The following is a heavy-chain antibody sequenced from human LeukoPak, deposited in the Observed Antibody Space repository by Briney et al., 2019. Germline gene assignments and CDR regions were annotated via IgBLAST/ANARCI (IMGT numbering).Heavy chain of an antibody. V-gene: IGHV4-59*01. CDR1: GGSISRYY. CDR3: AREYGGDAFDI. Sequence: SETLSLTCTVSGGSISRYYWSWIRQPPGKGLEWIGYIYYSGSTDYNPSLKSRVTISVDTSKNQSSLKLSSVTAADTAVYYCAREYGGDAFDIWGQGTMVTVSS. D-gene: IGHD4/OR15-4a*01. CDR2: IYYSGST. J-gene: IGHJ3*02.